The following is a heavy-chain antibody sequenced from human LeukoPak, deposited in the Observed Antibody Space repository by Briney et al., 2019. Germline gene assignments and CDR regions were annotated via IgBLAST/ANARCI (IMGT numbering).Heavy chain of an antibody. CDR1: GYRFTSYW. Sequence: GESLKISCKASGYRFTSYWIGWVRQMTGKGLEWVGIIYPSDSDARYSPSFQGQVTISADKSINTAYLQWSSLKASDTVIYFKEKPAYEILTGYYNDYFDYWGQGTLVTVSS. CDR2: IYPSDSDA. V-gene: IGHV5-51*01. J-gene: IGHJ4*02. CDR3: EKPAYEILTGYYNDYFDY. D-gene: IGHD3-9*01.